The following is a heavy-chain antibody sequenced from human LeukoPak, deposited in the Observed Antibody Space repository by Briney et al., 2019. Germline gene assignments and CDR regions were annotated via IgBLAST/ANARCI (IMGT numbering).Heavy chain of an antibody. CDR3: ARGGADYDSSGYYEANWFDP. D-gene: IGHD3-22*01. Sequence: GSLRLSCAASGFTVSSNYMSWVRQPPGKGLEWIGEINHSGSTNYNPSLKSRVTISVDTSKNQFSLKLSSVTAADTAVYYCARGGADYDSSGYYEANWFDPWGQGTLVTVSS. J-gene: IGHJ5*02. CDR1: GFTVSSNY. V-gene: IGHV4-34*01. CDR2: INHSGST.